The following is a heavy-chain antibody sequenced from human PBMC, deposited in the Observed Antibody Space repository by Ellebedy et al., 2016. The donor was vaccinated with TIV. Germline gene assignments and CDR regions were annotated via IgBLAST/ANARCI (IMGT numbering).Heavy chain of an antibody. J-gene: IGHJ2*01. CDR1: GFTFSNYW. V-gene: IGHV3-7*01. CDR3: ARPYSSGWYFDF. Sequence: GESLKISXAASGFTFSNYWMTWVRQAPGKGLEWVANIKEDGSDKYYVDSVKGRFTISRDNAKNSLYLQMNSLRAEDTAVYYCARPYSSGWYFDFWGRGTLVTVSS. CDR2: IKEDGSDK. D-gene: IGHD6-19*01.